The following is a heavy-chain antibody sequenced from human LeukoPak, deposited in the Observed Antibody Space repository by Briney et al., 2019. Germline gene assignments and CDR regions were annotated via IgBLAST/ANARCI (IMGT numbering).Heavy chain of an antibody. D-gene: IGHD2-21*02. CDR1: GFTFSSYA. J-gene: IGHJ4*02. Sequence: GGSLRLSCAASGFTFSSYAMSRVRQAPGKGLEWVSAISGSGGSTYYADSVKGRFTISRDNSKNTLYLQMNSLRAEDTAVYYCAKVPAAYCGGDCYYDYWGQGTLVTVSS. CDR2: ISGSGGST. V-gene: IGHV3-23*01. CDR3: AKVPAAYCGGDCYYDY.